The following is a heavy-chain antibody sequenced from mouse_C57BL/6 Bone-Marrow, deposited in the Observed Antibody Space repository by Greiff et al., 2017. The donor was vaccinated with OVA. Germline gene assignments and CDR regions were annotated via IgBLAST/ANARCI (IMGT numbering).Heavy chain of an antibody. V-gene: IGHV5-6*02. J-gene: IGHJ1*03. CDR2: ISSGGSYT. CDR3: AILIYYWYFDV. D-gene: IGHD2-3*01. CDR1: GFTFSSYG. Sequence: EVKLVESGGDLVKPGGSLKLSCAASGFTFSSYGMSWVRQTPDKRLEWVATISSGGSYTYYPASVKGRFTISIDNAKNTLYLQMSSLKSEDTAMYYCAILIYYWYFDVWGTGTTVTVSS.